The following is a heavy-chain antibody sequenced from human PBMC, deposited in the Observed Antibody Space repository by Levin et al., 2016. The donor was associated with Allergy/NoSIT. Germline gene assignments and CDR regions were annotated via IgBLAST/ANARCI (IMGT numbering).Heavy chain of an antibody. CDR2: ISGSGGST. D-gene: IGHD2-2*02. CDR3: AKDSHAVPSTYLDP. J-gene: IGHJ5*02. V-gene: IGHV3-23*01. CDR1: GFTFSSYA. Sequence: GESLKISCAASGFTFSSYAMSWVRQAPGKGLEWVSAISGSGGSTYYADSVKGRFTISRDNSKNTLYLQMNSLRAEDTAVYYCAKDSHAVPSTYLDPWGQGTLVTVSS.